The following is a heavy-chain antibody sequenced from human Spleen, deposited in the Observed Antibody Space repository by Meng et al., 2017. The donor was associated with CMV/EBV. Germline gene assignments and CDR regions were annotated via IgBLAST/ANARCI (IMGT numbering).Heavy chain of an antibody. Sequence: ASVKVSCKASGYTFTGYYMHWVRQAPGQGLEWMGWINPNSGGTNYAQKFQGRVTMTRDTSISTAYMELSRLRSDDTAMYYCARAYSSSSKFVDYWGQGTLVTVSS. D-gene: IGHD6-6*01. CDR2: INPNSGGT. CDR1: GYTFTGYY. J-gene: IGHJ4*02. CDR3: ARAYSSSSKFVDY. V-gene: IGHV1-2*02.